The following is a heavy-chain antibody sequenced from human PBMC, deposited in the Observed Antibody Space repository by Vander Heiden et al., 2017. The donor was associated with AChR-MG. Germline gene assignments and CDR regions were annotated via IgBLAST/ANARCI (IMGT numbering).Heavy chain of an antibody. CDR3: ARERLREVFDI. CDR1: GPNVTSNY. V-gene: IGHV3-53*01. J-gene: IGHJ3*02. Sequence: EVQLVESGGGLIQPGGSLRLSCAASGPNVTSNYMSWVRQAPGEGLEWVSTTYSGGSTTYADAVKGRFTISRDNSKNTLYLQMNSLRAEDTAVYYCARERLREVFDIWGQGTMVTVSS. D-gene: IGHD6-25*01. CDR2: TYSGGST.